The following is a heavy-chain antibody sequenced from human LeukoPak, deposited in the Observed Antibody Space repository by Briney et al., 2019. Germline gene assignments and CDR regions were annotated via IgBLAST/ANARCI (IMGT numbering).Heavy chain of an antibody. CDR1: GGTFSSYA. CDR3: ARKKFSLIGPSQWFDP. D-gene: IGHD2-21*01. J-gene: IGHJ5*02. Sequence: SVKVSCKASGGTFSSYAISWVRQAPGQGLEWMGGIIPIFGTANYAQKFQGRVTITADKSTSTAYMELSSLRSEDTAVYYCARKKFSLIGPSQWFDPWGQGTLVTVSS. CDR2: IIPIFGTA. V-gene: IGHV1-69*06.